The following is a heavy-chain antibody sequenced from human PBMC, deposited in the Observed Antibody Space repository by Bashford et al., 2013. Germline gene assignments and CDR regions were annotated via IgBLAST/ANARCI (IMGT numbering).Heavy chain of an antibody. CDR2: VYPANSEA. J-gene: IGHJ6*02. CDR1: GYSFTSYW. V-gene: IGHV5-51*01. Sequence: GESLKISCKGSGYSFTSYWVGWVRLLPGKGLQWMGLVYPANSEAKYMPPFEGQVTMSADRSITTAYLEWSSLKASDTGIYYCATRRVHGLDLVGPRDPGHRLL. CDR3: ATRRVHGLDL.